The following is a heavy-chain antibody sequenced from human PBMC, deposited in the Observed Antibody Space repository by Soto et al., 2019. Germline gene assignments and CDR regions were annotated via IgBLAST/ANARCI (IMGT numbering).Heavy chain of an antibody. CDR2: IYQSEYA. D-gene: IGHD3-16*02. Sequence: PSETLSLTCVVSGGSVTSGGHSWSWIRQSPGKGLKWVGSIYQSEYAYYSPSLRSRVAISVDRSNNQVSLRMTSVTAADTAIYYCARGDTRLGELSHDYWGQGTLVTVSS. V-gene: IGHV4-30-2*06. CDR3: ARGDTRLGELSHDY. J-gene: IGHJ4*02. CDR1: GGSVTSGGHS.